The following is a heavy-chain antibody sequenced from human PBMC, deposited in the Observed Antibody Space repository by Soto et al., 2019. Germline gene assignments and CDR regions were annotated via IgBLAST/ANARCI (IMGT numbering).Heavy chain of an antibody. V-gene: IGHV1-8*01. Sequence: QVQLVQSGAEVKSPGASVKVSCKASGYTFTSYDINWVRQATGQGFEWMGWMNPKSGGTRYIQKFQGRVTMTRDTSIRTAYREMIIFRAEDAAVYYCARGRSGMIDYWGQGTLVTVSS. CDR1: GYTFTSYD. CDR3: ARGRSGMIDY. CDR2: MNPKSGGT. J-gene: IGHJ4*02.